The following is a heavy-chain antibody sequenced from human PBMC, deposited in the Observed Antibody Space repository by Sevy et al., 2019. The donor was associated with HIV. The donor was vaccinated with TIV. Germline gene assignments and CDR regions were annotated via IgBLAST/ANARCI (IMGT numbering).Heavy chain of an antibody. CDR3: AAVALTFGGDPYENHHFMDV. CDR1: GFTFSSYD. Sequence: GGSLRLSCAASGFTFSSYDMHWVRQAPGKGMEWVAVISYDGRGKHYADSVKGRFTISRDNAKNTLYLKMNSLRVADSAVFYCAAVALTFGGDPYENHHFMDVWGRGTRVTVSS. CDR2: ISYDGRGK. D-gene: IGHD3-16*01. J-gene: IGHJ6*03. V-gene: IGHV3-30*03.